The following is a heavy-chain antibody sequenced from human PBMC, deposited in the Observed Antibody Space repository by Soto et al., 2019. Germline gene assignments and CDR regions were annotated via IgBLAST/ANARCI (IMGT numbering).Heavy chain of an antibody. Sequence: SETLSLTCAVYGGSFSGYYWSWIRQPPGKGLEWIGEINHSGSTNYNPSLKSRVTISVDTSKNQFSLKLSSVTAADTAVYYCARGPIVSYCSSTSCYKPNYYSYMDVWGKGTTVNVSS. J-gene: IGHJ6*03. V-gene: IGHV4-34*01. CDR2: INHSGST. CDR1: GGSFSGYY. D-gene: IGHD2-2*02. CDR3: ARGPIVSYCSSTSCYKPNYYSYMDV.